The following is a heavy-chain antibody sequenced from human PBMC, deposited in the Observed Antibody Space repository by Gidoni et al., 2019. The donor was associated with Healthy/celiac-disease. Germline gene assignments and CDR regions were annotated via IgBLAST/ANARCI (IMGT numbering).Heavy chain of an antibody. D-gene: IGHD3-22*01. CDR1: GYTFTSYY. J-gene: IGHJ6*02. V-gene: IGHV1-46*01. Sequence: QVQLVQSGAEVKKPGVSVKVSCKASGYTFTSYYMHWVRQAPGQGLEWMGIINPSGGSTSYAQKFQGRVTMTRDTSTSTVYMELSSLRSEDTAVYYCARGHRVVTNYYYYGMDVWGQGTTVTVSS. CDR3: ARGHRVVTNYYYYGMDV. CDR2: INPSGGST.